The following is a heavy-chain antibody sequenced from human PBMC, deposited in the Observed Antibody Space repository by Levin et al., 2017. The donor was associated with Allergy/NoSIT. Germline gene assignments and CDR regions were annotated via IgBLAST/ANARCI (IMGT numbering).Heavy chain of an antibody. D-gene: IGHD6-19*01. CDR2: ISYDGSNK. V-gene: IGHV3-30-3*01. J-gene: IGHJ4*02. CDR3: ARAGRQWLPDY. Sequence: GGSLRLSCAASGFTFSSYAMHWVRQAPGKGLEWVAIISYDGSNKYYADSVKGRFTISRDNSKNTLYLQMNSLYAEDTAVYYCARAGRQWLPDYWGQGTLVNVSS. CDR1: GFTFSSYA.